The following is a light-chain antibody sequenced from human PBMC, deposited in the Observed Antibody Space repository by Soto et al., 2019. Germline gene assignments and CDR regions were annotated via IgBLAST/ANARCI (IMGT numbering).Light chain of an antibody. Sequence: DIQITQSPSSLSESVGDRSTITCRASQSISSYLNWYQQKPGKAPKLLIFAASSLQSGVPSRFSGSGSGTDFTLTISSLQPEDFATYYCQQSYSNSFTFGQGTKVDIK. CDR2: AAS. CDR1: QSISSY. V-gene: IGKV1-39*01. J-gene: IGKJ2*01. CDR3: QQSYSNSFT.